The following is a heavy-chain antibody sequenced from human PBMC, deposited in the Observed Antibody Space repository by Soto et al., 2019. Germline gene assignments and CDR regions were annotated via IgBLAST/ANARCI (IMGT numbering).Heavy chain of an antibody. J-gene: IGHJ4*01. V-gene: IGHV3-30*18. D-gene: IGHD3-3*01. CDR2: ISYDGSNK. CDR3: PKGKTYYDFWSGYYTFDY. CDR1: GFTFSSYG. Sequence: GGSLRLSCAASGFTFSSYGMHWVRQAPGKGLEWVAAISYDGSNKYYADSVKGRFTISRDNSKNTLYLQMNSLRAEDTAVYYCPKGKTYYDFWSGYYTFDYWGHGTLVTVSS.